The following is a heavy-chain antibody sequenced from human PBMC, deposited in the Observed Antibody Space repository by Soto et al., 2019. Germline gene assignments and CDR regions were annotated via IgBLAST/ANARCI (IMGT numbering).Heavy chain of an antibody. CDR2: IYYSGST. Sequence: ETLSLTCTVSGGSISSYYWSWIRQPPGKGLEWIGYIYYSGSTNYNPSLKSRVTISVDTSKNQFSLKLSSVTAADTAVYYCARETYSSSSFNNWFDPWGQGTLVTVSS. CDR3: ARETYSSSSFNNWFDP. CDR1: GGSISSYY. J-gene: IGHJ5*02. D-gene: IGHD6-6*01. V-gene: IGHV4-59*01.